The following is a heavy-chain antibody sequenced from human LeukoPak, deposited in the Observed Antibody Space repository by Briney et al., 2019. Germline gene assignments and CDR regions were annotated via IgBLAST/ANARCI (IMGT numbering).Heavy chain of an antibody. CDR1: GGSISSYY. Sequence: PSETLSLTCTVSGGSISSYYWSWIRQPAGKGLEWIGRIYTSGSTNYNPPLKSRVTMSVDASKNQFSLKLSSVTAADTAVYYCARVPLTLSDSSGYYYFDYWGQGTLVTVSS. D-gene: IGHD3-22*01. CDR2: IYTSGST. CDR3: ARVPLTLSDSSGYYYFDY. J-gene: IGHJ4*02. V-gene: IGHV4-4*07.